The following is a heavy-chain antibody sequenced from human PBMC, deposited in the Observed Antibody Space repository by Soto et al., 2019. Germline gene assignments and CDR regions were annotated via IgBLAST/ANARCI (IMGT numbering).Heavy chain of an antibody. D-gene: IGHD3-9*01. CDR2: ISYDGSNK. J-gene: IGHJ4*02. V-gene: IGHV3-30-3*01. CDR3: ARSLQGYFDWLLYY. Sequence: PGGSLRLSCAASGFTFSSYAMHWVRQAPGKGLEWVAVISYDGSNKYYADSVKGRFTISRDNSKNTLYLQMNSLRAEDTAVYYCARSLQGYFDWLLYYWGQGTLVTVSS. CDR1: GFTFSSYA.